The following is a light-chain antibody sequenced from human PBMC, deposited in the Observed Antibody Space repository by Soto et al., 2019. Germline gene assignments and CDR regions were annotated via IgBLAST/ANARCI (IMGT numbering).Light chain of an antibody. V-gene: IGLV1-44*01. CDR1: SSNIGSNT. J-gene: IGLJ2*01. Sequence: QSVLTQPPSASGTPGQRVTISCSGSSSNIGSNTVNWYQQLPGTAPKLLIYSNNHRPSGVPDRFSGSKSGTSASLAISGLQSEDEADYYCAAWDDSLNCPVFGGGTKVTVL. CDR2: SNN. CDR3: AAWDDSLNCPV.